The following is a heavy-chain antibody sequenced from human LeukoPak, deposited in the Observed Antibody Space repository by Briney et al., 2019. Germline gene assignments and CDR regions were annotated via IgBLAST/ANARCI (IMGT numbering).Heavy chain of an antibody. J-gene: IGHJ4*02. V-gene: IGHV3-23*01. CDR2: ITGSGGST. CDR1: GFTFSSYA. D-gene: IGHD7-27*01. Sequence: GGSLRLSCAASGFTFSSYAMSWVRQAPGNGLEWVSAITGSGGSTYYADSVKGRFTISRDNSKNTLYVRMNSLRAEDTAVYYCATERNWVFDYWGQGTLVTVSS. CDR3: ATERNWVFDY.